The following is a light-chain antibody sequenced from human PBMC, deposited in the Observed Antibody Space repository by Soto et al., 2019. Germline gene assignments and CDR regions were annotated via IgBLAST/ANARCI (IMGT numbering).Light chain of an antibody. CDR3: SSYTSSNTL. CDR1: SSDVGDYKY. V-gene: IGLV2-14*01. CDR2: EVS. J-gene: IGLJ2*01. Sequence: QSALTQPASVSGSPGQSITISCTGTSSDVGDYKYVSWYQQHPGKAPKLMIYEVSNRPSGVSNRFSGSKSGNTASLTISGLQAEDEADYYCSSYTSSNTLFGRGTKLTVL.